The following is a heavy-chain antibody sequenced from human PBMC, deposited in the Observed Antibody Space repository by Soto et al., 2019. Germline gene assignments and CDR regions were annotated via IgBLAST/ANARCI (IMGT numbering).Heavy chain of an antibody. CDR2: VSGSGGTT. CDR1: GFTFSSYA. CDR3: AKPPYSSSPYYYYGMDV. D-gene: IGHD6-6*01. V-gene: IGHV3-23*01. J-gene: IGHJ6*02. Sequence: EVQLLESGGGLVQPGGSLSLSCSASGFTFSSYAMSWVRQAPGKGLEWVSAVSGSGGTTYYADSVKGRFTISRDNSKNTLYLQMNSLRAEDTAAYYCAKPPYSSSPYYYYGMDVWGQGTTVTVSS.